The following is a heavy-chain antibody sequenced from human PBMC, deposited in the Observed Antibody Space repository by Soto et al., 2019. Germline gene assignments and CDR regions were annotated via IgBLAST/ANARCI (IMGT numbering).Heavy chain of an antibody. D-gene: IGHD3-22*01. CDR3: ARHGLYYYDSSAPPGMDV. CDR1: GYSFTSYW. CDR2: IYPGDSDT. Sequence: GESLKISCKGSGYSFTSYWIGWVRQMPGKGLEWMGIIYPGDSDTRYSPSFQGQVTISADKSISTAYLQWSSLKASDTAFYYCARHGLYYYDSSAPPGMDVWGQGTTVTVSS. V-gene: IGHV5-51*01. J-gene: IGHJ6*02.